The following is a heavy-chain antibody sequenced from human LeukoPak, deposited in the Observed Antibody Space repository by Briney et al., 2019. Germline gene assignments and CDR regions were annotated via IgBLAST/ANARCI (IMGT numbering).Heavy chain of an antibody. CDR1: GFGFTFVSYN. Sequence: GGSLRLSCAASGFGFTFVSYNLNWVRQAPGKGLEWVSYISSSSRLIYYADSVKGRFTISRDNANSSLYLQMNSLRDEDTAVYYCAASGSFSSFGYWGQGILVTVSS. J-gene: IGHJ4*02. CDR3: AASGSFSSFGY. CDR2: ISSSSRLI. D-gene: IGHD3-10*01. V-gene: IGHV3-48*02.